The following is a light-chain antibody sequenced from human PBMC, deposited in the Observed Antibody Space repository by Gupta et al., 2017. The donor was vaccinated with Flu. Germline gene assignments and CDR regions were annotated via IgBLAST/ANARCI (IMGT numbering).Light chain of an antibody. CDR2: GAS. CDR3: QQYNIWPLWT. Sequence: ATLSVSPGERATLSCRASQSVYSNLAWYQQKPGQAPRLLIYGASTRATGIPARFRGSGSGTEFTLTISSLQSEDFAVYYCQQYNIWPLWTFGQGTKVEIK. J-gene: IGKJ1*01. CDR1: QSVYSN. V-gene: IGKV3-15*01.